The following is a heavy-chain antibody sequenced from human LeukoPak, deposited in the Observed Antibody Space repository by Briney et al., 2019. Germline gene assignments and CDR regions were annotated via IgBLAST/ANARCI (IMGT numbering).Heavy chain of an antibody. CDR2: IYTSGST. V-gene: IGHV4-4*07. CDR3: AREKSDFWSGYYTADAFDI. J-gene: IGHJ3*02. Sequence: SETLSLTCTVSGGSISSYYWSWIRQPAGKGLEWIGRIYTSGSTNYNPSLKSRVTMSVDTSKNQFSLKLSSVTAADTAVYYCAREKSDFWSGYYTADAFDIWGQGTMVTVSS. D-gene: IGHD3-3*01. CDR1: GGSISSYY.